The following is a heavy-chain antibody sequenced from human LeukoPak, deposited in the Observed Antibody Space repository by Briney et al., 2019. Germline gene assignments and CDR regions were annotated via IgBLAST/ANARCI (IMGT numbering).Heavy chain of an antibody. D-gene: IGHD6-13*01. CDR1: GGFVSSPTYY. V-gene: IGHV4-34*01. Sequence: PSETLSLTCTVSGGFVSSPTYYWSWIRQPPGKGLEWIGEINHSGSTNYNPSLKSRVTISVDTSKNQFSLKLSSVTAADTAVYYCARGRPGIAAAGAVGYWGQGTLVTVSS. J-gene: IGHJ4*02. CDR2: INHSGST. CDR3: ARGRPGIAAAGAVGY.